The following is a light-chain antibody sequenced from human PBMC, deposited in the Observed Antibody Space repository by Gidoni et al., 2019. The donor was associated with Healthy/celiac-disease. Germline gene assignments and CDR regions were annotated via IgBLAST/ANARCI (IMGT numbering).Light chain of an antibody. V-gene: IGKV3-20*01. CDR3: QQYGSSPGT. CDR2: GAS. Sequence: EIVLTHSPGTLSLSPGERATLSCRASQSVSSSYLASYQQKPGQAPRILIYGASSRATGIPDRFSGSGTGTDFTLTSSRLEPEDFAVYYCQQYGSSPGTFGQGTKVEIK. CDR1: QSVSSSY. J-gene: IGKJ1*01.